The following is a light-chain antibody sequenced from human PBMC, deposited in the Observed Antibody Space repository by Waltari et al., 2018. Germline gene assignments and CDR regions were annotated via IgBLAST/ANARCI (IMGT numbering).Light chain of an antibody. CDR2: AVS. CDR3: SSYAGSNNLV. V-gene: IGLV2-8*01. J-gene: IGLJ1*01. CDR1: SSDVGGHNY. Sequence: QSALTQPPSASGSPGQSVTISCTGTSSDVGGHNYVSWYQQHPGKAPKLVIYAVSKRPSGVPDRFSGSKSVNTASRTVSGLQAEDEADYYCSSYAGSNNLVFGTGTRVTVL.